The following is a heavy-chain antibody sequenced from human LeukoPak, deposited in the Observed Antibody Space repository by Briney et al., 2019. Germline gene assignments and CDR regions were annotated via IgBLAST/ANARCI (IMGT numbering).Heavy chain of an antibody. J-gene: IGHJ4*02. V-gene: IGHV1-2*02. CDR3: ARDLRSGGVTYGQDS. CDR1: GYTFTSYG. Sequence: GASVKVSCKASGYTFTSYGISWVRQAPGQGLEWMGWIIPKSGATNYAQRFRDRVTVTSDTSTAYMDLSRLTSDDTAVYYCARDLRSGGVTYGQDSWGQGTLVTVSS. D-gene: IGHD5-18*01. CDR2: IIPKSGAT.